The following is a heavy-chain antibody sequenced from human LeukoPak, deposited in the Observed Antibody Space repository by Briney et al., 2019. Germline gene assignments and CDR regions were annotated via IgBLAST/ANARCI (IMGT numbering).Heavy chain of an antibody. V-gene: IGHV3-73*01. CDR1: GFTFSGSA. D-gene: IGHD3-22*01. CDR3: AKRSGYSNYYYYYYMDV. Sequence: GGSLRLSCAASGFTFSGSAMHWVRQASGKGLEWVGRIRSKANSYATAYAASVKGRFTISRDDSNNTAYLQMNSLRAEDTAVYYCAKRSGYSNYYYYYYMDVWGKGTTVTVSS. CDR2: IRSKANSYAT. J-gene: IGHJ6*03.